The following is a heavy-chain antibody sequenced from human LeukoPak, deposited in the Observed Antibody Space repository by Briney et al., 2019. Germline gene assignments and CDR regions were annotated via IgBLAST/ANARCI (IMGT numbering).Heavy chain of an antibody. V-gene: IGHV4-38-2*01. J-gene: IGHJ4*02. CDR2: IYHSGST. CDR1: GYSISSGYY. D-gene: IGHD6-19*01. CDR3: ARSGYSSGWLFDY. Sequence: SETLSLTCAVSGYSISSGYYWGWIRQPPGKGLEWIGSIYHSGSTYCNPSLKSRVTISVDTSKNQFSLKLSSVTAADTAVYYCARSGYSSGWLFDYWGQGTLVTVSS.